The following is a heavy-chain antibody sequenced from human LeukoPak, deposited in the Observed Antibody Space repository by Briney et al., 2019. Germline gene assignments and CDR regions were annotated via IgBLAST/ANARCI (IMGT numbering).Heavy chain of an antibody. D-gene: IGHD2-21*02. Sequence: GGSLRLSCAASGFTFGSYAMDWVRQPPGKGLGWVAVISNDGSNKYYADSVKGRFTISRDNSKNTLYLQMNSLRAEDTAVYYCARDSCGDDCYSSYFDYWGQGTLVTVSS. V-gene: IGHV3-30-3*01. CDR1: GFTFGSYA. J-gene: IGHJ4*02. CDR3: ARDSCGDDCYSSYFDY. CDR2: ISNDGSNK.